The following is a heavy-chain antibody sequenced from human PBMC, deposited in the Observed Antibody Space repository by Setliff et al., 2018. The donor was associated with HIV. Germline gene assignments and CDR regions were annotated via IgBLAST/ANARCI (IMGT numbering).Heavy chain of an antibody. V-gene: IGHV4-39*01. CDR1: GGSISSSSYY. CDR2: IYYSGST. J-gene: IGHJ4*02. Sequence: ASETLSLTCTVSGGSISSSSYYWGWIRQPPGKGLEWIGSIYYSGSTYYNPSLKSRVTISVDTSKNQFSLKLSSVTAADTAVYYCARGVYSSSWYYFDYWGQGTLVTVSS. CDR3: ARGVYSSSWYYFDY. D-gene: IGHD6-13*01.